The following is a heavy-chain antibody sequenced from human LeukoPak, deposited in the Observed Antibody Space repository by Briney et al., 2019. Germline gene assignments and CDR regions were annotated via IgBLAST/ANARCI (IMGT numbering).Heavy chain of an antibody. CDR3: ARDRDYGSGIFDY. CDR1: GYTFTGYY. CDR2: INPNSGST. Sequence: GASVKVSCKASGYTFTGYYMHWVRQAPGQGLEWMGWINPNSGSTNYAQKFQGRVTMTRETSISTAYMELSRLKSDDTAVYYCARDRDYGSGIFDYWGQGTLVTVSS. D-gene: IGHD3-10*01. V-gene: IGHV1-2*02. J-gene: IGHJ4*02.